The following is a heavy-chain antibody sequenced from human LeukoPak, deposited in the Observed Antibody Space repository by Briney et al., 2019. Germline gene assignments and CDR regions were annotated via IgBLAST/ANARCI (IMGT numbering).Heavy chain of an antibody. CDR1: GYTFTAYY. CDR3: ARGIVGSTIDY. CDR2: INPNSGGT. Sequence: ASVKVSCKASGYTFTAYYIHWVRQAPGQGLEWMGWINPNSGGTNYAQNFQGSVTMTRDTSITTAYMELSRLRSDDTAVYFCARGIVGSTIDYWGQGTLVTVSS. D-gene: IGHD1-26*01. J-gene: IGHJ4*02. V-gene: IGHV1-2*02.